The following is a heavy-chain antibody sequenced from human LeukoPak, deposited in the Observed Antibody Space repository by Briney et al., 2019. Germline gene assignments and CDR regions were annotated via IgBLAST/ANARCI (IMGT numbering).Heavy chain of an antibody. J-gene: IGHJ6*02. D-gene: IGHD3-10*01. CDR1: GLTFSSYW. CDR2: ISIGSTYI. CDR3: AREYGSGTPYYYYGMDV. V-gene: IGHV3-21*01. Sequence: GGSLRLSCAASGLTFSSYWMSWVRQAPGKGLEWVSSISIGSTYIYYADSVKGRFTISRDNAKNSLHLQMNSLRAEDTAVYYCAREYGSGTPYYYYGMDVWGQGTTVTVSS.